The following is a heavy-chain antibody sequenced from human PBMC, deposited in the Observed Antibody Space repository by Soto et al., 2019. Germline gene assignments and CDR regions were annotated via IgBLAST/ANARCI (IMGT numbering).Heavy chain of an antibody. CDR3: AREREKYDIETGYYRGSAFDI. D-gene: IGHD3-9*01. V-gene: IGHV3-33*01. CDR2: IWYDGSNK. CDR1: GFTFSSYG. Sequence: QVQLVESGGGVVQPGRSLRLSCAASGFTFSSYGMHWVRQAPGKGLEWVAVIWYDGSNKYYADSVKGRFTISRDNSKNTLELQMNSRRAEDTAVYYGAREREKYDIETGYYRGSAFDIRGQGTMVTVSS. J-gene: IGHJ3*02.